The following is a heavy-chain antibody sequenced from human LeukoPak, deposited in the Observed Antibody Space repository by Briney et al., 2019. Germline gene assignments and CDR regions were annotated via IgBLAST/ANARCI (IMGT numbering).Heavy chain of an antibody. D-gene: IGHD2-2*01. V-gene: IGHV4-61*08. CDR1: GGSISSGGYS. J-gene: IGHJ5*02. Sequence: SQTLSLTCAVSGGSISSGGYSWSWIRQPPGKGLEWIGYIYYSGSTNYNPSLKSRVTISVDTSKNQFSLKLSSVTAADTAAYYCARAILISSTSGNWFDPWGQGTLVTVSS. CDR3: ARAILISSTSGNWFDP. CDR2: IYYSGST.